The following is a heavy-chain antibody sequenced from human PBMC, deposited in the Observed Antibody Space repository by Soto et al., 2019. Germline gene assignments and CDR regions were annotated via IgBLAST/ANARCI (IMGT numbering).Heavy chain of an antibody. V-gene: IGHV4-59*01. CDR1: GCSISIYY. CDR2: IYYSGST. J-gene: IGHJ6*04. CDR3: ARTTYYDFWSGSPYYYGMDV. Sequence: PSETLSLTCTVSGCSISIYYWSWIRQPPGKGLEWIGYIYYSGSTNYNPSLKSRVTISVDTSKNQFSLKLSSVTAADTAVYYCARTTYYDFWSGSPYYYGMDVWGKGTTVTVSS. D-gene: IGHD3-3*01.